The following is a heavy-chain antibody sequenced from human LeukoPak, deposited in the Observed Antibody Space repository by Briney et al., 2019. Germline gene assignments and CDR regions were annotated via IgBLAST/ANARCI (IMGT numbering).Heavy chain of an antibody. D-gene: IGHD3-16*01. CDR1: GGSISSHY. CDR2: IYYSGST. J-gene: IGHJ5*02. Sequence: SETLSLTCTVSGGSISSHYWSWIRQPPGKGLEWIGYIYYSGSTNYNPSLKSRVAISVDTSKNQFSLKLSSVTAADTAVYYCARGSDFGDNWFDPWGQGTLVTVSS. V-gene: IGHV4-59*11. CDR3: ARGSDFGDNWFDP.